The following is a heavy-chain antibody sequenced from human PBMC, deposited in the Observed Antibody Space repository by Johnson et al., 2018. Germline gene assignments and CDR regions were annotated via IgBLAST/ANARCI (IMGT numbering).Heavy chain of an antibody. V-gene: IGHV4-59*01. J-gene: IGHJ3*02. CDR3: ATTLTSYFDTRGHEVRRDSFHI. CDR1: GGSISSYY. CDR2: VYYSGST. D-gene: IGHD3-22*01. Sequence: QVQLVESGPGLVKPSETLSLICTVSGGSISSYYWSWIRQPPGKRPELIGYVYYSGSTNYNPSLKSRVTISVDTSTHQLSLTLNSVTAADTAVYYCATTLTSYFDTRGHEVRRDSFHIWGQGTMVTVSS.